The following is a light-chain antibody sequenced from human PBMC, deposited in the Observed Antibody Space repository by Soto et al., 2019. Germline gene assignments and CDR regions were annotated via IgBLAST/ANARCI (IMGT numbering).Light chain of an antibody. V-gene: IGLV2-14*01. Sequence: QSVLTQPASVSGSPGPSITISCTGTSRDIGNYNYVSWYQQLPGKAPKLVIYEVSNRPSGISDRFSGSKSGQTASLTISGLQTEDEADYFCGSYRSSNTLVVFGGGTKLTVL. CDR1: SRDIGNYNY. CDR2: EVS. CDR3: GSYRSSNTLVV. J-gene: IGLJ3*02.